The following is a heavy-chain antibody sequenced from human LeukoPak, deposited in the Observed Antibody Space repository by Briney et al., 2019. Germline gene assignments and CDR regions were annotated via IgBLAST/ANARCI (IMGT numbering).Heavy chain of an antibody. CDR2: IYDSGST. Sequence: SETLSLTCAVSGYSISSGYYWGWIRQPPGKGLEWIGSIYDSGSTYYNPSLKSRVTISVDMSKNQFSLKLRSVTAADTAVYYCARHPGRGISDAFDIWGQGTVVTVSS. V-gene: IGHV4-38-2*01. CDR3: ARHPGRGISDAFDI. J-gene: IGHJ3*02. CDR1: GYSISSGYY. D-gene: IGHD1-14*01.